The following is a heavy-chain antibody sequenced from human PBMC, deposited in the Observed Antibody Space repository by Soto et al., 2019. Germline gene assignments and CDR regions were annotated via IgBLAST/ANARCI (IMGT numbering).Heavy chain of an antibody. J-gene: IGHJ5*02. CDR1: GYTFTSYY. V-gene: IGHV1-46*01. CDR3: ARVKPAEVRGVISRNYNWFDP. Sequence: QVQLVQSGAEVKKPGASVKVSCKASGYTFTSYYMHWVRQAPGQGLEWMGIINPSGGSTSYAQKFQGRVTMTRDTSTSTVYMELSSLRSEDTAVYYCARVKPAEVRGVISRNYNWFDPWGQGTLVTVSS. D-gene: IGHD3-10*01. CDR2: INPSGGST.